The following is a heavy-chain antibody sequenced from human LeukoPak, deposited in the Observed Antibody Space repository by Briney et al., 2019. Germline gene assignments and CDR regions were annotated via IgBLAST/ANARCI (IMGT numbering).Heavy chain of an antibody. Sequence: PGGSLRLSCAASGFTFSSYGMHWVRQAPGKGLEWVAVIWYDGSNKYYADSVKGRFTISRDNSKNTLYLQMNSLRAEDTAVYYCARVVVPAAMDVWGQGTTVTVSS. D-gene: IGHD2-2*01. CDR1: GFTFSSYG. V-gene: IGHV3-33*01. CDR2: IWYDGSNK. J-gene: IGHJ6*02. CDR3: ARVVVPAAMDV.